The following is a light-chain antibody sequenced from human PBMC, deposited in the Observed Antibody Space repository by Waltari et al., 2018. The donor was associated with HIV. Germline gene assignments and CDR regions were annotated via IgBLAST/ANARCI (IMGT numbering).Light chain of an antibody. CDR2: HVS. Sequence: QSALTQPASVSGSPGQSITISCTGTSSDVGGYNYVSWYQQHPDKSPKLMIYHVSNRPSVFSNRFSGAESGNTASLTISGLQAEDDADYYCTSYTSSNTRVIFGGGTKLTVL. CDR1: SSDVGGYNY. CDR3: TSYTSSNTRVI. J-gene: IGLJ2*01. V-gene: IGLV2-14*03.